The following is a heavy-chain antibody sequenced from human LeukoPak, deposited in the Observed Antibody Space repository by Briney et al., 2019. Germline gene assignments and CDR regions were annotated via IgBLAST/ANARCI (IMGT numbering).Heavy chain of an antibody. CDR3: ARDLRGYSGYVLNWYFDL. CDR2: IYTSGST. CDR1: GGSISSYY. J-gene: IGHJ2*01. Sequence: PSETLSLTCTVSGGSISSYYWSWIRQPAGKGLEWIGRIYTSGSTNYNPSLKSRITMSVDTSKNQFSLKLSSVTAADTAVYYCARDLRGYSGYVLNWYFDLWGRGTLVTVSS. D-gene: IGHD5-12*01. V-gene: IGHV4-4*07.